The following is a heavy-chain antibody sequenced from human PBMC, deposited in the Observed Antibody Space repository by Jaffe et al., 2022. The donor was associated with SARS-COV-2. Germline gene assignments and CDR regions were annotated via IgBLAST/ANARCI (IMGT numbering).Heavy chain of an antibody. Sequence: QVQLVESGGGVVQPGRSLRLSCAASGFTFSSYGMHWVRQAPGKGLEWVAVIWYDGSNKYYADSVKGRFTISRDNSKNTLYLQMNSLRAEDTAVYYCARDDGAVEMATRNPVEYYGMDVWGQGTTVTVSS. V-gene: IGHV3-33*01. CDR1: GFTFSSYG. J-gene: IGHJ6*02. CDR2: IWYDGSNK. CDR3: ARDDGAVEMATRNPVEYYGMDV. D-gene: IGHD5-12*01.